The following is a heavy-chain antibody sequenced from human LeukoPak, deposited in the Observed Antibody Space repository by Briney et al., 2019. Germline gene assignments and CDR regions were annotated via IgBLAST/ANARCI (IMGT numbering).Heavy chain of an antibody. D-gene: IGHD3-22*01. CDR3: ARDSDYYDSSGYYTFDY. CDR1: GFTFGSYW. Sequence: QPGGSLRLSCAASGFTFGSYWMHWVRQAPGKGLVWVSRINTDGSSTSYADSVKGRFTISRDNAKNTLYLQMNSLRAEDTAVYYCARDSDYYDSSGYYTFDYWGQGTLVTVSS. V-gene: IGHV3-74*01. J-gene: IGHJ4*02. CDR2: INTDGSST.